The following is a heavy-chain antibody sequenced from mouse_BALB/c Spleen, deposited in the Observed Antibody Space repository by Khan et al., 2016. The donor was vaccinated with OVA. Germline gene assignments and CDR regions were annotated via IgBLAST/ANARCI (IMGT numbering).Heavy chain of an antibody. J-gene: IGHJ4*01. CDR3: AEELPCAMDY. Sequence: QVQLKQSGPGLVAPSQSLSITCTVSGFSLTSYGVSRVRQPPGKGLEWLGVIWGDGSTNYHSVLRSRLSIRKDNSKSQVFLKLNSLQSDDTASYYCAEELPCAMDYWGQGTSVTVSS. CDR2: IWGDGST. D-gene: IGHD1-1*01. CDR1: GFSLTSYG. V-gene: IGHV2-3*01.